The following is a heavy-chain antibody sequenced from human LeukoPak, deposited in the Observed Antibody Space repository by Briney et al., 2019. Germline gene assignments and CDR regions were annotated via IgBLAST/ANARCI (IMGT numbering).Heavy chain of an antibody. Sequence: ASVRVSCKASGYTFTSYDINWVRQATGQGLEWMGWMNPNSGNTGYARKFQGRVTMTRNTSISTAYMELSSLRSEDTAVYYCAREVGGRAMDLDYWGQGTLVTVSS. CDR1: GYTFTSYD. CDR3: AREVGGRAMDLDY. V-gene: IGHV1-8*01. CDR2: MNPNSGNT. D-gene: IGHD5-18*01. J-gene: IGHJ4*02.